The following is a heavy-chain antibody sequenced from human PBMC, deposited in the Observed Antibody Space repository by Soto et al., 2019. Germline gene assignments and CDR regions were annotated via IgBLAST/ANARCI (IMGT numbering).Heavy chain of an antibody. CDR1: GYSFTGYF. V-gene: IGHV1-2*02. CDR2: INANSGGT. J-gene: IGHJ3*01. D-gene: IGHD3-22*01. Sequence: ASVKVSCKASGYSFTGYFIHWVRQAPGQGLEWMGWINANSGGTRYAQKFQGRVTMTRDPSISTAYMDLSSLRSDDTAVYYCVGGGDGFNSNAFDLWGQGTMVTVS. CDR3: VGGGDGFNSNAFDL.